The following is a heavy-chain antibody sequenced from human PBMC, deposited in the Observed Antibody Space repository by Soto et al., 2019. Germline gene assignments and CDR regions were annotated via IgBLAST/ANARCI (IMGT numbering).Heavy chain of an antibody. CDR3: AQAERFWVPFG. D-gene: IGHD3-10*01. J-gene: IGHJ4*02. CDR1: GFTPGNYA. CDR2: VSGSGLIG. Sequence: PGGTLRLSCSPSGFTPGNYALHWLRQAPGTGLEWLSVVSGSGLIGYYAVSVKVVFTVSSDEPKITVVLRLTNLTLEDTAICYCAQAERFWVPFGWGQRTLVSVSS. V-gene: IGHV3-23*01.